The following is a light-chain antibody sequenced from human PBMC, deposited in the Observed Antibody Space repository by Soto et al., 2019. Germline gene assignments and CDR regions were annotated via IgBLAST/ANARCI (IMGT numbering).Light chain of an antibody. CDR2: AAS. J-gene: IGKJ5*01. Sequence: VQMTQSPSSLSASVGDRVTITCRASQSISSYLNWYQQKPGKAPKLLIDAASSLQSGVPSRFSGSGSGTDFTLTISSLPPEDFATYYCQQSYSTPHTFGQGTRLEVK. CDR1: QSISSY. CDR3: QQSYSTPHT. V-gene: IGKV1-39*01.